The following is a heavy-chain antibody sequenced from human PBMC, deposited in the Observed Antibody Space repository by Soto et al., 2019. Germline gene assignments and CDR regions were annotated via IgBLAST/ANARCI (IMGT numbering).Heavy chain of an antibody. Sequence: HGESLKISCKGSGYSFTSYWIGWVRQMPGKGLEWMGIIYPGDSDTRYSPSFQGQVTISADKSISTAYLQWSSLKASDTAMYYCARLGTVIPAGYYYYMDVWGKGTTVTVSS. CDR3: ARLGTVIPAGYYYYMDV. J-gene: IGHJ6*03. CDR2: IYPGDSDT. V-gene: IGHV5-51*01. D-gene: IGHD4-4*01. CDR1: GYSFTSYW.